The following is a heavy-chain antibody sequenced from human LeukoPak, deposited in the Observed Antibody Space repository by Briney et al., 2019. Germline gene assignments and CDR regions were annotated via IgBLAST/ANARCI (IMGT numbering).Heavy chain of an antibody. CDR1: AFTFSGYA. V-gene: IGHV3-64D*09. CDR2: ISSNGGST. Sequence: GGSLRLSCSASAFTFSGYALHWVRQAPGKGLEYVSAISSNGGSTYYADSVKGRFTISRVNSKNTLYLQMSSLRAEDTAVYYCVKAPPRLLWFGELLSWGQGTLVTVSS. J-gene: IGHJ5*02. CDR3: VKAPPRLLWFGELLS. D-gene: IGHD3-10*01.